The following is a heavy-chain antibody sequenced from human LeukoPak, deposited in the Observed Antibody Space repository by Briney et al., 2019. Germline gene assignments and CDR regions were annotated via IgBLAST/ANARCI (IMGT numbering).Heavy chain of an antibody. J-gene: IGHJ4*02. V-gene: IGHV4-39*01. CDR3: SRRVGYDILTGYYQSFDY. CDR2: IYYSGST. CDR1: GGSISSSSDY. Sequence: PSETLSLTSTVSGGSISSSSDYWGWIRQPAGKGLEWIRSIYYSGSTYYNPSLKSRVTISVDTSKNQFSLKLSSVTAADTAVYYCSRRVGYDILTGYYQSFDYWGQGSLVTVSS. D-gene: IGHD3-9*01.